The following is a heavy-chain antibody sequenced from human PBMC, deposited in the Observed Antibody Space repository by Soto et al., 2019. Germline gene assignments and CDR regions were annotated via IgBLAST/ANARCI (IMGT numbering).Heavy chain of an antibody. CDR2: INSDGSST. J-gene: IGHJ6*02. CDR1: GFTFSSYW. CDR3: AKEFPEDSSGYSGMDV. Sequence: PGGSLRLSCAASGFTFSSYWMHWVRQAPGKGLVWVSRINSDGSSTSYADSVKGRFTISRDNAKNTLYLQMNSLRAEDTAVYYCAKEFPEDSSGYSGMDVWGQGTTVTVSS. V-gene: IGHV3-74*01. D-gene: IGHD3-22*01.